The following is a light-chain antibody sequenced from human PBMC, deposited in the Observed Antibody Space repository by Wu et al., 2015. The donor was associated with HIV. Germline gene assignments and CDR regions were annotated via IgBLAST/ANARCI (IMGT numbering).Light chain of an antibody. V-gene: IGKV3-15*01. CDR3: QQYKTWLT. CDR2: GAS. Sequence: EIVMTQSPATLSVSPGERATLSCRASQSVSSNLAWYQQKPGQAPRLLIYGASIRATGLSARFSGSGSGTEFTLTISSIQSEDFAVYYCQQYKTWLTFGGGTKVEIK. CDR1: QSVSSN. J-gene: IGKJ4*01.